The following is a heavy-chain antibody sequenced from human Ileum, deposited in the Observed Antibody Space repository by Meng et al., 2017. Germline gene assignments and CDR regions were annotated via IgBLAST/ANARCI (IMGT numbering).Heavy chain of an antibody. J-gene: IGHJ4*02. Sequence: GESLKISCAATGFTLNNYWMSWVRQPPGKGLEWVASIKQDGSDKWYADSVKGRFTISRDNAKNSLFLHMNSLRAEDTAVYHCARDRGGSQFDYWGQGTLVTVSS. D-gene: IGHD1-26*01. CDR1: GFTLNNYW. CDR2: IKQDGSDK. V-gene: IGHV3-7*01. CDR3: ARDRGGSQFDY.